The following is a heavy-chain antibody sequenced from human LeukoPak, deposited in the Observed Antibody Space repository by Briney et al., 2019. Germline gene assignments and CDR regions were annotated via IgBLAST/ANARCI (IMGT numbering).Heavy chain of an antibody. D-gene: IGHD3-22*01. Sequence: ASVTVSCTSSGGTFTIYAISWVRQAPGQGLEWMGGIIPIFGTANYAQKFQGRVTITADESTSTAYMELSSLRSEDTAVYYCARAPSYYYDSSGYYEFDYWGQGTLVTVSS. CDR1: GGTFTIYA. CDR3: ARAPSYYYDSSGYYEFDY. V-gene: IGHV1-69*13. J-gene: IGHJ4*02. CDR2: IIPIFGTA.